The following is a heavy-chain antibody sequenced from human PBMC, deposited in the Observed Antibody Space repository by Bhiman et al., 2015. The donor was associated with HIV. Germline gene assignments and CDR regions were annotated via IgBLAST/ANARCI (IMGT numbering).Heavy chain of an antibody. Sequence: EVQLVESGGGLVQSGGSLGISCAASGFSFSSYEMNWVRQTPGKGLEWISSISSSSYYIYYADSVKGRFTISRDNAKNSLYLQMNSLRAEDTAVYYCARGSSSSLSAERFDPWGQGTLVTVSS. CDR2: ISSSSYYI. D-gene: IGHD6-6*01. CDR1: GFSFSSYE. V-gene: IGHV3-48*03. J-gene: IGHJ5*02. CDR3: ARGSSSSLSAERFDP.